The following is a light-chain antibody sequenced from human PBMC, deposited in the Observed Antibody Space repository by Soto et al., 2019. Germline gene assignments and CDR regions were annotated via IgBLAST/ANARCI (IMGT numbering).Light chain of an antibody. Sequence: DIQMTQSPSSLSASVGDRVTITCRASQSISDYLNWYQEKPGKAPKLLIFAAFNLQSGVPSRFSGSGSGTDFSLTISSLQPEDFATYYCQQTYNSPRTFGQGTKVEVK. J-gene: IGKJ1*01. CDR1: QSISDY. CDR3: QQTYNSPRT. CDR2: AAF. V-gene: IGKV1-39*01.